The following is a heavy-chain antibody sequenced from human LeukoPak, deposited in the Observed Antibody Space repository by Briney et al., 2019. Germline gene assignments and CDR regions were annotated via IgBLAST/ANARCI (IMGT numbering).Heavy chain of an antibody. J-gene: IGHJ4*02. CDR2: ISGSGGST. D-gene: IGHD6-13*01. V-gene: IGHV3-23*01. CDR3: AGSVAAAGT. CDR1: GFTFSSYG. Sequence: GGSLRLSCAASGFTFSSYGMSWVRQAPGKELEWVSAISGSGGSTYYADSVKGRFTISRDNSKNTLYLQMNSLRAEDTAVYYCAGSVAAAGTWGQGTLVTVSS.